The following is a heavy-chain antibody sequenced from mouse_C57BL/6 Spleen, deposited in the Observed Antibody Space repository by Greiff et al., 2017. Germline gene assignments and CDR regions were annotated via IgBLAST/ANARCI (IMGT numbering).Heavy chain of an antibody. D-gene: IGHD1-1*01. V-gene: IGHV1-80*01. CDR3: ARGELLRFFFDV. J-gene: IGHJ1*03. CDR2: IYPGDGDT. CDR1: GYAFSSYW. Sequence: QVQLQQSGAELVKPGASVKISCKASGYAFSSYWMNWVKQRPGKGLGWIGQIYPGDGDTNYNGKFKGKATLTADKSSSTAYMQLSSLTSEDSAVYFCARGELLRFFFDVWGTGTTVTVSS.